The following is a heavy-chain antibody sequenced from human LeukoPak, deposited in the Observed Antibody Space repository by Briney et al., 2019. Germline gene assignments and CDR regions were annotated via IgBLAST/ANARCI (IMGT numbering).Heavy chain of an antibody. Sequence: LSGGSLRLSCAASGFTFRSYAMSWVRQAPGKGLEWVSVISGSGDSTYYADSVKGRFTISRDNSKNTLYLQMNSLRAEYTAVYYCARGGDFWSGYSRGYYMDVWGKGTTVTVSS. CDR1: GFTFRSYA. V-gene: IGHV3-23*01. J-gene: IGHJ6*03. D-gene: IGHD3-3*01. CDR2: ISGSGDST. CDR3: ARGGDFWSGYSRGYYMDV.